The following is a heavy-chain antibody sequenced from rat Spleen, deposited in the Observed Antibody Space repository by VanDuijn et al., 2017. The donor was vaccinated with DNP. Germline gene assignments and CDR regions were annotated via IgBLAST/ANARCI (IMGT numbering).Heavy chain of an antibody. V-gene: IGHV5-25*01. CDR2: ISPSGGSI. CDR1: GFTFSNYD. D-gene: IGHD1-6*01. Sequence: EVQLVESGGGLVQPGGSLRLSCAASGFTFSNYDMAWVRQAPTKGLEWVASISPSGGSIYYRDSVKGRFTVSRDNAKSSLYLQMDSLRSEDTATYYCARRKNYGLSYYFDYWGQGVMVTVSS. J-gene: IGHJ2*01. CDR3: ARRKNYGLSYYFDY.